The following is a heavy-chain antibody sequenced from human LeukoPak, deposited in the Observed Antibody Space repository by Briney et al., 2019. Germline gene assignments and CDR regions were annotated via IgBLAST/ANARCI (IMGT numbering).Heavy chain of an antibody. Sequence: GGSLRLSCTASGFTFSSYGMHWVRQAPGKGLEWVAFIRYDGSNKYYADSVKGRFTISRDNSKNTLYLQMNSLRAEDTAVYYCAKDSTVYYYYYMDVWGKGTTVTVSS. CDR2: IRYDGSNK. D-gene: IGHD4-11*01. CDR3: AKDSTVYYYYYMDV. J-gene: IGHJ6*03. V-gene: IGHV3-30*02. CDR1: GFTFSSYG.